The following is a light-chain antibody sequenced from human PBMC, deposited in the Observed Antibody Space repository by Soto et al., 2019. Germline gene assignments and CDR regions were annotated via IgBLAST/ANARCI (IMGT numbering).Light chain of an antibody. CDR1: EGISRW. CDR2: AIS. J-gene: IGKJ2*01. Sequence: DIQMTQSPSSVSASVGDRVTITCRASEGISRWLAWYQQKPGKAPKLLIYAISRLHSGVPSRFSGSGSGTDFTLTISSLQPEDFATYYCQQANSFPHTFGQGTKLEIK. V-gene: IGKV1D-12*01. CDR3: QQANSFPHT.